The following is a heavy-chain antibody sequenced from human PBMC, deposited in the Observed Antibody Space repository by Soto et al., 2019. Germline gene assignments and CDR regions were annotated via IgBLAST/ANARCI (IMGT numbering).Heavy chain of an antibody. D-gene: IGHD5-12*01. Sequence: SGPTLVNPTQTLTLTCTFSGFSLSTSGMCVSWIRQPPGKALEWLARIDWDDDKYYSTSLKTRLTISKDTSKNQVVLTMTNMDPVDTATYYCARIIAVATRQNAFDIWGQGTMVTVSS. J-gene: IGHJ3*02. CDR1: GFSLSTSGMC. CDR2: IDWDDDK. V-gene: IGHV2-70*11. CDR3: ARIIAVATRQNAFDI.